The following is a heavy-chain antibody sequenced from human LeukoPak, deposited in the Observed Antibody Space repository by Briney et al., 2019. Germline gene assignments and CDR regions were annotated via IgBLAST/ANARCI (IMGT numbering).Heavy chain of an antibody. J-gene: IGHJ4*02. CDR1: GYTFTSYY. Sequence: ASVKVSCKASGYTFTSYYIHWVRQAPGQGLEWMGGMSPNSGGINYAQKFQGRVTMTRDTSISTAYMELSRLRSDDTALYHCARMSSDTSHYDFWGQGTLVTVSS. CDR2: MSPNSGGI. CDR3: ARMSSDTSHYDF. V-gene: IGHV1-2*02. D-gene: IGHD2-2*01.